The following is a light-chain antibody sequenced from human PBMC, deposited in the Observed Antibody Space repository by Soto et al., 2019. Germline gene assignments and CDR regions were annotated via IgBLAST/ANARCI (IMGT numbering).Light chain of an antibody. Sequence: DIVLTQSPGTLYLSPGERATLSCRASQSLAGSYLAWYQQIPGQAPRLLIYGESSRATGIPVRFSGSGSGTDFTLTISRLEPEDFAVYYCQQYGSSPFTFGPGTKVDIK. CDR2: GES. J-gene: IGKJ3*01. CDR1: QSLAGSY. V-gene: IGKV3-20*01. CDR3: QQYGSSPFT.